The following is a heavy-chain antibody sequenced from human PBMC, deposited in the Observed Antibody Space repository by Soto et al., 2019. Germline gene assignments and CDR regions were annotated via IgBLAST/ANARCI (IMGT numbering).Heavy chain of an antibody. CDR1: GFTVSGNY. V-gene: IGHV3-53*02. D-gene: IGHD6-6*01. Sequence: EVQLVETGGGVIQPGGSLRLSCAASGFTVSGNYMSWVRQAPGKGLEWVSVIYNGGGTYYADSVKGRFTISRDNSKNTLYLQMNSLRAEDTAVYYCASTRRSSYDYWGQGTLVTVSS. CDR2: IYNGGGT. J-gene: IGHJ4*02. CDR3: ASTRRSSYDY.